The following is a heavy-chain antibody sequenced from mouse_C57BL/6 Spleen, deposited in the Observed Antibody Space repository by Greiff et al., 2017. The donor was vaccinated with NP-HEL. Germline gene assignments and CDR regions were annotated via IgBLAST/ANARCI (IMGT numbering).Heavy chain of an antibody. CDR3: ASPIYYDYPWFAY. D-gene: IGHD2-4*01. CDR1: GFNIKNTY. Sequence: DVKLQESVAELVRPGASVKLSCTASGFNIKNTYMHWVKQRPEQGLEWIGRIDPANGNTKYAPKFQGKATITADTSSNTAYLQLSSLTSEDTAIYYCASPIYYDYPWFAYWGQGTLVTVSA. CDR2: IDPANGNT. J-gene: IGHJ3*01. V-gene: IGHV14-3*01.